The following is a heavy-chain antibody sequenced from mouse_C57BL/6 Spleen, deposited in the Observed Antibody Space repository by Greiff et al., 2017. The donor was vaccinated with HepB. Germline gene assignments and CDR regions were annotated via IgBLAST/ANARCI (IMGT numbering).Heavy chain of an antibody. Sequence: QVQLQQSGPELVKPGASVKLSCKASGYTFTSYDINWVKQRPGQGLEWIGWIYPRDGSTKYNEKFKGKATLTVDTSSSTAYMELHSLTSEDSAVYFCARGGDYYGSRKYFDVWGTGTTVTVSS. CDR2: IYPRDGST. D-gene: IGHD1-1*01. CDR3: ARGGDYYGSRKYFDV. J-gene: IGHJ1*03. CDR1: GYTFTSYD. V-gene: IGHV1-85*01.